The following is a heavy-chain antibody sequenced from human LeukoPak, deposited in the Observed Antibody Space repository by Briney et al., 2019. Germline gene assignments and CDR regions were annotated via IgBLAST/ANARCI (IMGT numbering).Heavy chain of an antibody. D-gene: IGHD6-19*01. CDR3: ARGRPNSSGWTSYWYFDL. CDR2: IGTAGDT. CDR1: GFTFSSYD. J-gene: IGHJ2*01. V-gene: IGHV3-13*01. Sequence: GGSLGLSCAASGFTFSSYDMHWVRQATGKGLEWVSAIGTAGDTYYPGSVKGRFTISRENAKNSLYLQMNSLRAGDTAVYYCARGRPNSSGWTSYWYFDLWGRGTLVTVSS.